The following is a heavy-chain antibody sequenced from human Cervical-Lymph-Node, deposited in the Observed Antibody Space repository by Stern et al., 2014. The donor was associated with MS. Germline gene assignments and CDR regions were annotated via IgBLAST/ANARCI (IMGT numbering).Heavy chain of an antibody. CDR1: GFTFSHYG. Sequence: VQLVESGGGVVQPGRSLRLSCATSGFTFSHYGLHWVRQAPGKGLEWVAFVSYDGSNEFYADSVKGRFTISRDSSQNTLYLRMNSLRVEDTAVYYCAKGKYDFWSGYYSQDYYYVMDVWGQGTTVTVSS. J-gene: IGHJ6*02. CDR3: AKGKYDFWSGYYSQDYYYVMDV. V-gene: IGHV3-30*04. D-gene: IGHD3-3*01. CDR2: VSYDGSNE.